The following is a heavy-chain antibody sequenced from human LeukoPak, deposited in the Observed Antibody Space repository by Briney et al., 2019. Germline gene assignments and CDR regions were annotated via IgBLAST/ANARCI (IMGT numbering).Heavy chain of an antibody. CDR1: GFTFSSYE. V-gene: IGHV3-48*03. CDR2: ISSSGSTI. CDR3: ARDPGRDYPFDY. J-gene: IGHJ4*02. Sequence: PGGSLRLSCAASGFTFSSYEMNWVRQAPGKGLEWVSYISSSGSTIYYADSVKGRFTISRDNAKNSLYLQMNSLRAEDTAVYYCARDPGRDYPFDYWGQGTLVTVSS. D-gene: IGHD2-21*02.